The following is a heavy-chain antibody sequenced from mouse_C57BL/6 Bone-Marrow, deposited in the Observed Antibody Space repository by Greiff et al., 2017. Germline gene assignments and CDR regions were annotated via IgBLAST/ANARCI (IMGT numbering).Heavy chain of an antibody. CDR3: ARWGIYYDGSKYVDV. V-gene: IGHV1-19*01. CDR2: IIPYNGGT. CDR1: GYTFTDYY. J-gene: IGHJ1*03. D-gene: IGHD1-1*01. Sequence: VQLQQSGPVLVKPGASVKMSCKASGYTFTDYYMNWVKQSHGKSLEWIGVIIPYNGGTSYNQKFKGKATLTVDKSSSTAYMELNSLTSEDSAVYYCARWGIYYDGSKYVDVWGTGTTVTVSS.